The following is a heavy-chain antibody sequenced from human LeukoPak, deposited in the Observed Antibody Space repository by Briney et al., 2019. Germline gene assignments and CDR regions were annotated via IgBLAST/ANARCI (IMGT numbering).Heavy chain of an antibody. CDR2: ISSSSSYI. V-gene: IGHV3-21*01. D-gene: IGHD2-15*01. CDR3: AREKAKGYCSGGSCYGGYDAFDI. J-gene: IGHJ3*02. CDR1: GFTVGTNY. Sequence: PGGSLRLSCAASGFTVGTNYMSWVRQAPGKGLEWVSSISSSSSYIYYADSVKGRFTISRDNAKNSLYLQMNSLRAEDTAVYYCAREKAKGYCSGGSCYGGYDAFDIWGQGTMVTVSS.